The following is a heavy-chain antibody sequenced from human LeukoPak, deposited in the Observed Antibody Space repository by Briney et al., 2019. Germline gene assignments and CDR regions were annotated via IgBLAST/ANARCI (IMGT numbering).Heavy chain of an antibody. D-gene: IGHD2-15*01. CDR2: VSYSGNT. CDR1: GGSMNNYY. CDR3: GRGVVAATLFWFDP. J-gene: IGHJ5*02. Sequence: PSETLSLTCIVSGGSMNNYYWSWIRQPPGKGLEWIGYVSYSGNTNYNSSLKSRVSMSVDTSKNQFSLKLISVTAADTAMYYCGRGVVAATLFWFDPWGQGTLVTVSS. V-gene: IGHV4-59*01.